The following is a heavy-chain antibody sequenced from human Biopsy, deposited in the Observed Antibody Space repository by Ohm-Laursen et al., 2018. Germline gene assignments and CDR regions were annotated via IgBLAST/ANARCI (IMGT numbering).Heavy chain of an antibody. CDR3: ARATNSTGWPYYYFYGMDV. Sequence: SDTLSLTCTVSGGSISSDYWSWIRQTPGKGLEWIGYIYYSGSTNYNPSLKSRVTISVDTSKNQFSLRLNSVTPADTAVYYCARATNSTGWPYYYFYGMDVWGQGTTVTVSS. CDR1: GGSISSDY. V-gene: IGHV4-59*07. CDR2: IYYSGST. D-gene: IGHD2/OR15-2a*01. J-gene: IGHJ6*02.